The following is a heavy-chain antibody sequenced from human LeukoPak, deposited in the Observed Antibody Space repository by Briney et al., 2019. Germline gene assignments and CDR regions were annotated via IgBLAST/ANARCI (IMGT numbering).Heavy chain of an antibody. D-gene: IGHD5-12*01. J-gene: IGHJ6*02. Sequence: GGSLRLSCAASGFTFSSYSMNWVRQAPGKGLEWVSSISSSSSYIYYADSVKSRFTISRDNAKDSLYLQMNSLRAEDTAVYYCARDRVATITGTYYYSGMDVWGQGTTVTVSS. CDR3: ARDRVATITGTYYYSGMDV. CDR2: ISSSSSYI. V-gene: IGHV3-21*01. CDR1: GFTFSSYS.